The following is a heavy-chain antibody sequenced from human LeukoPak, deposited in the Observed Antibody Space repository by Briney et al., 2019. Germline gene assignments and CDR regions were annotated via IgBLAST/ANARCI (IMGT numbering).Heavy chain of an antibody. J-gene: IGHJ3*02. CDR3: VRGGIQVSGIDAFDI. D-gene: IGHD5/OR15-5a*01. CDR2: IGIADDT. Sequence: GGSLRLSCAASGFTFRNYDMHWVRQFPGRGLEWVSAIGIADDTHYPDSVKGRFTISRENAKNSLYLQMNSLRDGDTAVYYCVRGGIQVSGIDAFDIWGQGTMVAVSS. V-gene: IGHV3-13*01. CDR1: GFTFRNYD.